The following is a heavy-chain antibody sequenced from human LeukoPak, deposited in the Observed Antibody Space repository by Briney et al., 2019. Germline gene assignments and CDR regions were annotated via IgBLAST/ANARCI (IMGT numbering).Heavy chain of an antibody. CDR2: IYYSGST. CDR3: ARTSSSIAARFYYYYYMDV. D-gene: IGHD6-6*01. V-gene: IGHV4-59*11. CDR1: GGSISSHY. Sequence: PSETLSLTCTVSGGSISSHYGSWIRQPPGKGLEWIGYIYYSGSTNYNPSLKSRVTISVDTSKNQFSLKLSSVTAADTAVYYCARTSSSIAARFYYYYYMDVWGKGTTVTVSS. J-gene: IGHJ6*03.